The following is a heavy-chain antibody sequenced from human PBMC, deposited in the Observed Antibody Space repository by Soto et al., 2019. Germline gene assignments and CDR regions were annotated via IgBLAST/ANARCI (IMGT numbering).Heavy chain of an antibody. CDR3: ARGEIQDYSYYYGMDV. D-gene: IGHD1-26*01. Sequence: SETLSVTCTFAGGSISIGGYSWSWIRQSPEKGLEWLGCIYPTGSTYYHPSLKSRVTISIDTSRNQFSLKLSSVTAADTAVYYCARGEIQDYSYYYGMDVWGQGTTVTVSS. CDR1: GGSISIGGYS. CDR2: IYPTGST. J-gene: IGHJ6*01. V-gene: IGHV4-30-2*06.